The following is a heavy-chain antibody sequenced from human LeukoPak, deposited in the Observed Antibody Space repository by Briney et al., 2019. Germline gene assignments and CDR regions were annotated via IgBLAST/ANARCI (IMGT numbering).Heavy chain of an antibody. CDR3: AKDKEPSTIFGVVINKPLDP. D-gene: IGHD3-3*01. CDR2: IRYDGSNK. Sequence: GGSLRLSCAASGFTFSSYGMHWVRQAPGKGLEWVAFIRYDGSNKYYADSVKGRFTTSRDNSKNTLYLQMNSLRAEDTAVYYCAKDKEPSTIFGVVINKPLDPWGQGTLVTVSS. J-gene: IGHJ5*02. V-gene: IGHV3-30*02. CDR1: GFTFSSYG.